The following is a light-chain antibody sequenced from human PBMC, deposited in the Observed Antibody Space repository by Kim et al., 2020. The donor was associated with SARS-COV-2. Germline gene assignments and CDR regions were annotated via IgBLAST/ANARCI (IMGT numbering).Light chain of an antibody. CDR2: RNN. Sequence: QRVTLSCSGSSSNIGSNTVSWYQQSPGAAPKLLIYRNNQRPSGVPDRFSGSKSGTSASLAISGLQSEDEADYYCASWDDSLNGRGVFGGGTKVTVL. CDR1: SSNIGSNT. J-gene: IGLJ2*01. V-gene: IGLV1-44*01. CDR3: ASWDDSLNGRGV.